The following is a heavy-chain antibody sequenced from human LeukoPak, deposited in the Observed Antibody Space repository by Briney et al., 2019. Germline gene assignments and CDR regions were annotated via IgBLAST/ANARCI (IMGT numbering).Heavy chain of an antibody. CDR3: ARGRPGIGAFGI. Sequence: SETLSLTCTVSGYSISSGYYWGWIRQPPGKGLEWIGSIYHSGSTYYNPSLKSRVTISVDTSKNQFSLQLNSVTPEDTAVYYCARGRPGIGAFGIWGQGTMVTVSS. CDR2: IYHSGST. J-gene: IGHJ3*02. CDR1: GYSISSGYY. D-gene: IGHD6-13*01. V-gene: IGHV4-38-2*02.